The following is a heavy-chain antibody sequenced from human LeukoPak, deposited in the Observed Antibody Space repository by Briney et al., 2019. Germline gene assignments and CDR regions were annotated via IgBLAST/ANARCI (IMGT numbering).Heavy chain of an antibody. CDR2: ISPIFGTA. CDR1: GGTFSSYA. J-gene: IGHJ5*02. D-gene: IGHD4-11*01. CDR3: ARGGYINSGFDP. V-gene: IGHV1-69*01. Sequence: ASVKVSCKASGGTFSSYAISLVRQAHGQGLEWMGGISPIFGTANYAQKFQGRVTITADESTSTAYMELSSLRSEDTAVYYCARGGYINSGFDPWGQGILVTVSS.